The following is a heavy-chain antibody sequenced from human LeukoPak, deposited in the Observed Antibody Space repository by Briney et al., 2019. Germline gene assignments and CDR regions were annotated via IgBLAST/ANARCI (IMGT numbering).Heavy chain of an antibody. CDR3: ARGDYGDSFYYFDY. CDR1: GGSPSTYY. D-gene: IGHD4-17*01. CDR2: IYTSGST. Sequence: PSETLSLTCTVSGGSPSTYYWNWIRQPAGKGLEWIGRIYTSGSTNYNPSLKGRVTMSVDTSKNQFSLKLSSVTAADTAVYYCARGDYGDSFYYFDYWGQGTLVTVSS. J-gene: IGHJ4*02. V-gene: IGHV4-4*07.